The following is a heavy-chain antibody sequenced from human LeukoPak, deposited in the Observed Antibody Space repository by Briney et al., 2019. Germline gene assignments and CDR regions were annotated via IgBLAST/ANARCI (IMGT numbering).Heavy chain of an antibody. Sequence: PSETLSLTCAVSGGSISSGGYSWSWIRQPPGKGLEWIGYIYHSGSTYYNPSLKSRVTISVDRSKNQFSLKLSSVTAADTAVYYGARGGSSWYYFDYWGQGTLVTVSS. CDR3: ARGGSSWYYFDY. V-gene: IGHV4-30-2*01. J-gene: IGHJ4*02. CDR2: IYHSGST. CDR1: GGSISSGGYS. D-gene: IGHD6-13*01.